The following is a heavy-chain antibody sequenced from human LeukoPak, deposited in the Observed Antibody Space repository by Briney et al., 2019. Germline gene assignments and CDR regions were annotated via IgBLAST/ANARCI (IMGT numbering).Heavy chain of an antibody. CDR2: IHYSGGT. D-gene: IGHD5-12*01. CDR3: ARDQGGYGSFDN. J-gene: IGHJ4*02. V-gene: IGHV4-31*03. CDR1: GGSISRGGYY. Sequence: SETLSLTCTVSGGSISRGGYYWSWIRQHPGKGPEWIGNIHYSGGTYGNPSLESRATMSVDTSKNQFSLRLTSVTAADTAVYYCARDQGGYGSFDNWGQGTLVTVSS.